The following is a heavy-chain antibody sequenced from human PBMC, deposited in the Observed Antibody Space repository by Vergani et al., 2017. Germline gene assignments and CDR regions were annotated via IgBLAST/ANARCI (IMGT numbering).Heavy chain of an antibody. CDR1: GSSISSGDHC. V-gene: IGHV4-31*11. CDR3: ARVDTQVPATSHFYYMDV. J-gene: IGHJ6*03. Sequence: QVQLQESGPGVVKPSQTLSLTCAVSGSSISSGDHCWTWIRQRPGKGLEWIGYIFYSGTTYDNPSLRSRLTISVDTSQNQFSLKLRSGTAADTAVYYCARVDTQVPATSHFYYMDVWGKGTTVVVSS. CDR2: IFYSGTT. D-gene: IGHD6-25*01.